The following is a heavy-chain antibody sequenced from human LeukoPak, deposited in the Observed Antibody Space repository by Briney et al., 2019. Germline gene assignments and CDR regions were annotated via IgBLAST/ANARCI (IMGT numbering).Heavy chain of an antibody. J-gene: IGHJ4*02. V-gene: IGHV5-10-1*01. CDR3: ARQSYGDYVSY. CDR2: IDPSDSYT. Sequence: GESLKISCKGSGYRFTSYGISWVRQMPGRGLEWMGRIDPSDSYTNYSPSFQGQVTISADKSIRTAYLQWSSLKASDTAMYYCARQSYGDYVSYWGQGTLVTVSS. CDR1: GYRFTSYG. D-gene: IGHD4-17*01.